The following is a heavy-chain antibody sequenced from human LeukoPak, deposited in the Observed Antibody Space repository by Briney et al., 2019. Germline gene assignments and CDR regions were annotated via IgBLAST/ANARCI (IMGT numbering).Heavy chain of an antibody. V-gene: IGHV4-34*01. J-gene: IGHJ4*02. Sequence: SETLSLTCTVSGGSITGYYWTFIRQPPGKGPERIGEINHSGSTNYNPSLKSRVTISVDTSRNEFSLRLNSVTAADTAVYYCATFRWGVGFEYWGQGTLVTVSS. CDR2: INHSGST. CDR3: ATFRWGVGFEY. D-gene: IGHD3-16*01. CDR1: GGSITGYY.